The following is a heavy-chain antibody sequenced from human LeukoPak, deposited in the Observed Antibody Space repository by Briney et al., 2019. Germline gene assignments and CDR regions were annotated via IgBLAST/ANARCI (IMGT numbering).Heavy chain of an antibody. J-gene: IGHJ6*02. V-gene: IGHV3-30*18. Sequence: PGGSLRLSCAASGFTFSSYGMHWVRQAPGKGLEWVAVISYDGGNKYYADSVKGRFTISRDNSKNTLYLQMNSLRAEDTAVYYCAKAQNYYYYYYGMDVWGQGTTVTVSS. CDR2: ISYDGGNK. CDR1: GFTFSSYG. CDR3: AKAQNYYYYYYGMDV. D-gene: IGHD2/OR15-2a*01.